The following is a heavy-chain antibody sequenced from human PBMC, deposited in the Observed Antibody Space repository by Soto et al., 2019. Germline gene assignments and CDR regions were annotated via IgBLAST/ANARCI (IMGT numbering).Heavy chain of an antibody. CDR2: ISSSGSTI. V-gene: IGHV3-48*03. D-gene: IGHD3-22*01. Sequence: GGSLRLSCAASGFTFSSYEMNWVRQAPGKGLEWVSYISSSGSTIYYADSVKGRFTISRDNAKNSLYLQMNSLRAEDTAVYYCARSTPTSGYQDYWGQGTLVTVSS. CDR3: ARSTPTSGYQDY. CDR1: GFTFSSYE. J-gene: IGHJ4*02.